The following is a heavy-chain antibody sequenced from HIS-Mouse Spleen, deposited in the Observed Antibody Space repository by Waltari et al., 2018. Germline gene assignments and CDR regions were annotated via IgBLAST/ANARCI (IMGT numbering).Heavy chain of an antibody. Sequence: QVQLVQSGAEVKKPGASVKVSCKASVSTFTSYDFNWVRQATGQGLEWMGWMNPNSGNTGYAQKFQGRVTMTRNTSISTAYMELSSLRSEDTAVYYCARVYYDFWSGYYYWGQGTLVTVSS. CDR2: MNPNSGNT. D-gene: IGHD3-3*01. J-gene: IGHJ4*02. CDR1: VSTFTSYD. V-gene: IGHV1-8*01. CDR3: ARVYYDFWSGYYY.